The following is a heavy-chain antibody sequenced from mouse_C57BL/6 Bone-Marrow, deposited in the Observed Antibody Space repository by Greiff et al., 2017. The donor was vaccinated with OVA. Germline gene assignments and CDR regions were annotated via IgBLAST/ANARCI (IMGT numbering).Heavy chain of an antibody. V-gene: IGHV3-6*01. CDR3: ARGRHYYGSSYWFAY. CDR2: ISYDGSN. Sequence: ESGPGLVKPSQSLSLTCSVTGYSITSGYYWNWIRQFPGNKLEWMGYISYDGSNNYNPSLKNRISITRDTSKNQFFLKLNSVTTEDTATYSCARGRHYYGSSYWFAYWGQGTLVTVSA. D-gene: IGHD1-1*01. CDR1: GYSITSGYY. J-gene: IGHJ3*01.